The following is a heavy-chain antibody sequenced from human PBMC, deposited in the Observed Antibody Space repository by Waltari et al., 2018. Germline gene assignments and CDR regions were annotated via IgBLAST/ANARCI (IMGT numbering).Heavy chain of an antibody. CDR2: VHYTGNP. Sequence: QLQLPDSGPGLVKSSETLSLTCSFSGGSIITSHSYWGWIRQTPGKGLEWIGSVHYTGNPYYNPPLKHRVTISVDSSKNEFSLRLRSVTASDTAVYYCARLFNHYIDVWGRGTAVTVSS. CDR3: ARLFNHYIDV. CDR1: GGSIITSHSY. J-gene: IGHJ6*03. V-gene: IGHV4-39*01.